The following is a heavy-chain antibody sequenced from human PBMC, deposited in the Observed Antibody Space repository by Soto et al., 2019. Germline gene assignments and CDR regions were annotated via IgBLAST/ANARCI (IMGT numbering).Heavy chain of an antibody. CDR1: GFSFSTHG. J-gene: IGHJ4*02. V-gene: IGHV3-33*01. CDR3: GRDDNYAANGLDH. D-gene: IGHD4-4*01. CDR2: IVNDGSEQ. Sequence: QVQLVESGGGVVRPGRSLRLSCAATGFSFSTHGMHWVRQAPGKGLEWVAVIVNDGSEQDYSDSVKGRFTISRDNSKNPLYLQMTNLRAEDSAVYYCGRDDNYAANGLDHWGQGILVTVSS.